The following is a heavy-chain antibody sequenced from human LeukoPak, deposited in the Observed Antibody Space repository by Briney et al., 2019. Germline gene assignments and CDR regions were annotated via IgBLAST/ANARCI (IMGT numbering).Heavy chain of an antibody. D-gene: IGHD6-13*01. V-gene: IGHV3-33*01. CDR1: GFTFSNYG. Sequence: SGGSLRLSCAASGFTFSNYGMHWVRQAPGKGLEWVAVIYYDGSTTYYADSVKGRFTISRDNSMSTLYLQMNSLRAEDTAVYYCATGPQSAAAGIFDYWGQGTLVTVSS. CDR3: ATGPQSAAAGIFDY. CDR2: IYYDGSTT. J-gene: IGHJ4*02.